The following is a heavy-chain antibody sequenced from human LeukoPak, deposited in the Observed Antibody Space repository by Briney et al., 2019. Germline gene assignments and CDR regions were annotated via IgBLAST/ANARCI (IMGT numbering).Heavy chain of an antibody. D-gene: IGHD3-10*01. V-gene: IGHV4-31*03. J-gene: IGHJ4*02. CDR3: ASRYGSGSYYDY. CDR2: IYYGGST. CDR1: GGSISSGGYY. Sequence: SETLSLTCTVSGGSISSGGYYWSWIRQHPGKGLEWIGYIYYGGSTYYNPSLKSRVTISVDTSKNQFSLKLSSVTAADTAVYYCASRYGSGSYYDYWGQGTLVTVSS.